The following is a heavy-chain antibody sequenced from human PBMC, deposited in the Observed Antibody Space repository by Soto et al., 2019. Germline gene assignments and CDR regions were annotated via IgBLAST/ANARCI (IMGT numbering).Heavy chain of an antibody. Sequence: GGSLRLSCAASGFSFSTYLMSWVRQAPGKGLEWVANIKQGGNEKFYVDSVKGRFTISRDNDKKSLYLQMDSLRVEDTAVYYCVGALTYEVPYYYYGMDVWGQGTKVIVSS. CDR1: GFSFSTYL. V-gene: IGHV3-7*01. D-gene: IGHD3-16*01. J-gene: IGHJ6*02. CDR3: VGALTYEVPYYYYGMDV. CDR2: IKQGGNEK.